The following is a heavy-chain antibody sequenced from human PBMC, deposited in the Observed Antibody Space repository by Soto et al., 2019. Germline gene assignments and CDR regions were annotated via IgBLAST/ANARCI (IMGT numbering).Heavy chain of an antibody. CDR2: IYYSGST. J-gene: IGHJ4*02. D-gene: IGHD5-12*01. Sequence: SETLSLTCAVSGGSISSGGYSWSWIRQPPGKGLEWIGYIYYSGSTNYNPSLKSRVTISVDTSKNQFSLKLSSVTAADTAVYYCARLKRDGYNYKLDYWGQGTLVTVSS. CDR1: GGSISSGGYS. CDR3: ARLKRDGYNYKLDY. V-gene: IGHV4-61*08.